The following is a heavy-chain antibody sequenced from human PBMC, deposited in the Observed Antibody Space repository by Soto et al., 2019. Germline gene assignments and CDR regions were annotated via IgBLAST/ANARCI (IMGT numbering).Heavy chain of an antibody. CDR2: ISGSGGGT. CDR1: GFTFSSYA. V-gene: IGHV3-23*01. J-gene: IGHJ3*02. D-gene: IGHD3-22*01. CDR3: ASRYYYDSIGYYDDAFDI. Sequence: GGSLRISCAASGFTFSSYAMSWVRQAPGKGLEWVSAISGSGGGTYYADSVKGRFAISRDNSKNTLCLQMNSLRAEDTAVYYCASRYYYDSIGYYDDAFDIWGQGTMVTVSS.